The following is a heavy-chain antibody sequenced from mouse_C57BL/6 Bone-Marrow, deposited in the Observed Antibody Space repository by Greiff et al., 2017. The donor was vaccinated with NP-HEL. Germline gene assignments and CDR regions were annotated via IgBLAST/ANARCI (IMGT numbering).Heavy chain of an antibody. CDR2: IHPNSGST. D-gene: IGHD3-3*01. Sequence: QVQLQQPGAELVKPGASVKLSCKASGYTFTSYWMHWVKQRPGQGLEWIGMIHPNSGSTNYNEKFKSKATLTVDKSSSTAYMQLSSLTSEDSEVYYCARSPGRGFDYWGQGTTLTVSS. CDR3: ARSPGRGFDY. CDR1: GYTFTSYW. J-gene: IGHJ2*01. V-gene: IGHV1-64*01.